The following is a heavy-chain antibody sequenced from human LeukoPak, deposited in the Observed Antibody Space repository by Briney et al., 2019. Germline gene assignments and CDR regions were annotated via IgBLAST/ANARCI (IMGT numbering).Heavy chain of an antibody. CDR1: GGTFSSYA. CDR3: ARDQYYGSGFAYYYYYGMGV. CDR2: IIPILGIA. Sequence: SVKVSCKASGGTFSSYAISWVRQAPGQGLEWMGRIIPILGIANYAQKFQGRVTITADKSTSTAYMELSSLRSEDTAVYYCARDQYYGSGFAYYYYYGMGVWGQGTTVTVSS. J-gene: IGHJ6*02. D-gene: IGHD3-10*01. V-gene: IGHV1-69*04.